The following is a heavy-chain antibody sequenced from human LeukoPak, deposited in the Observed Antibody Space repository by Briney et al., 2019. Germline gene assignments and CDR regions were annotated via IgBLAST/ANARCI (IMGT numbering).Heavy chain of an antibody. CDR3: ASSIVAAITSFDY. D-gene: IGHD5-12*01. Sequence: PETLSLTCTVSGGSISPYYWSWIRPPPGKGVEWIGYIYSSANTNYNPSLKGRVTMSVDTSKNQFSLTRSSVTAADTAVYYCASSIVAAITSFDYWGQGTLVTVSS. CDR2: IYSSANT. J-gene: IGHJ4*02. CDR1: GGSISPYY. V-gene: IGHV4-59*08.